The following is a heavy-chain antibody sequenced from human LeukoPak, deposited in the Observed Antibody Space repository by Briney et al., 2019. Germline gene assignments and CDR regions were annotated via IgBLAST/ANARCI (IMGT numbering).Heavy chain of an antibody. V-gene: IGHV4-59*01. CDR2: IYYSGST. D-gene: IGHD3-10*01. CDR1: GGSINNFY. J-gene: IGHJ4*02. Sequence: SETLSLTCTVSGGSINNFYWSWIRQPPGKGLEWIGYIYYSGSTNYNPSLKSRVTISVDPSKSQFSLRLSPVTAADTAVDYCARRGIGLVMDDWGQGTLVTVSS. CDR3: ARRGIGLVMDD.